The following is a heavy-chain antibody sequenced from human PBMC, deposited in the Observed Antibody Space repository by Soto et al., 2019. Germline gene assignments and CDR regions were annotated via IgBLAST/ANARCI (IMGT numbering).Heavy chain of an antibody. D-gene: IGHD3-10*01. CDR2: IGGSGGST. J-gene: IGHJ6*02. Sequence: GRSLRLSCAASGFTFSSYAMSWVRQAPGKGLEWVSAIGGSGGSTYYADSVKGRFTISRDNAKNTLYLQMNSLRAEDTTVYYCAKDQGFGELYYYYGMDVLGQGTTVTVSS. V-gene: IGHV3-23*01. CDR3: AKDQGFGELYYYYGMDV. CDR1: GFTFSSYA.